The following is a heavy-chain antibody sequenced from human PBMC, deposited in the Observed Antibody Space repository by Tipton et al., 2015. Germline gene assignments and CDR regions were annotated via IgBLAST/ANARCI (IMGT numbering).Heavy chain of an antibody. CDR1: GGSFSGYY. Sequence: TLSLTCAVYGGSFSGYYWSWIRQPPGKGLEWIGEINHSGSTNYNPSLKSRVTISVDTSKNQFSLKLNSVTAADTAVYYCARGREPYYYYGMDVWGQGTTVTVSS. CDR3: ARGREPYYYYGMDV. D-gene: IGHD1-26*01. V-gene: IGHV4-34*01. CDR2: INHSGST. J-gene: IGHJ6*02.